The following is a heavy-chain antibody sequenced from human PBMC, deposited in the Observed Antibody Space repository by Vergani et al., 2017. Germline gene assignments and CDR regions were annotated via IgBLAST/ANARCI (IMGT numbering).Heavy chain of an antibody. Sequence: EVQLVESGGGLVKPGGSLRLSCAASGFTFSSYSMNWVRQAPGKGLEWVSSISSSSSYIYYADSVKGRFTISRDNAKNSLYLQMNSLRAEDTAVYYCANGWFGESGNWFDPWGQGTLVTVSS. D-gene: IGHD3-10*01. V-gene: IGHV3-21*01. J-gene: IGHJ5*02. CDR2: ISSSSSYI. CDR3: ANGWFGESGNWFDP. CDR1: GFTFSSYS.